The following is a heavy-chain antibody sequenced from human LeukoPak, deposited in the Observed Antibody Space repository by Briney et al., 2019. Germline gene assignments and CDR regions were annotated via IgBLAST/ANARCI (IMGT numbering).Heavy chain of an antibody. D-gene: IGHD2-21*02. V-gene: IGHV1-2*02. J-gene: IGHJ4*02. CDR3: ARDSGPRIVVVTAIRY. CDR1: GCTFTGYY. CDR2: INPNSGGT. Sequence: ASVKVSCKASGCTFTGYYMHWVRQAPGQGLEWMGWINPNSGGTNYAQKFQGRVTMTRDTSISTAYMELSRLRSDDTAVYYCARDSGPRIVVVTAIRYWGQGTLVTVSS.